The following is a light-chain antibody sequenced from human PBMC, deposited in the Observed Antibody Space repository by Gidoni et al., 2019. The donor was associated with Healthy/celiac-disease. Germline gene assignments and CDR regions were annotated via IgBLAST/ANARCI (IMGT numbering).Light chain of an antibody. CDR3: QQYNNWPPLT. CDR2: GAS. Sequence: ELVLTPSPATLSVSPGERATLSCRASQSVSSNLAWYQQKPGQAPRLLIDGASTRATGIPARFSGSGSGTEFTLTISSLQSEDFAVYYCQQYNNWPPLTFGGGTKVEIK. J-gene: IGKJ4*01. CDR1: QSVSSN. V-gene: IGKV3-15*01.